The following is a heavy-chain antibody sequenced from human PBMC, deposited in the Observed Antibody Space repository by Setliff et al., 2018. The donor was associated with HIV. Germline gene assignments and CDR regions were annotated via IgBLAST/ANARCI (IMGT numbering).Heavy chain of an antibody. CDR1: GGSISSGGYY. J-gene: IGHJ4*02. CDR2: IYNSGST. Sequence: LSLTCTVSGGSISSGGYYWSWIRQHPGKGLEWIGHIYNSGSTSYSPPLKSRVTISVDTSKNQFSLKLKSVTAADTALYYCARLVRGGSGHYFDYWGQGKLVTVSS. D-gene: IGHD3-10*01. V-gene: IGHV4-31*03. CDR3: ARLVRGGSGHYFDY.